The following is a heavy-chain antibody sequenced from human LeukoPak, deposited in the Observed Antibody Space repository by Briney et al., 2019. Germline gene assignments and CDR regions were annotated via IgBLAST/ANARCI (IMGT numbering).Heavy chain of an antibody. CDR1: GDSISSGSYS. D-gene: IGHD3-22*01. V-gene: IGHV4-61*02. CDR3: ARGFYYAIGGYPSDAFDI. J-gene: IGHJ3*02. CDR2: IYTSGST. Sequence: SETLSLTCTVSGDSISSGSYSWSWIRQPAGKGLEWIGRIYTSGSTSYNPSLKSRVTISVDTSKTQFSLKLSSVTAADTAVYYCARGFYYAIGGYPSDAFDIWGQGTMVTVSS.